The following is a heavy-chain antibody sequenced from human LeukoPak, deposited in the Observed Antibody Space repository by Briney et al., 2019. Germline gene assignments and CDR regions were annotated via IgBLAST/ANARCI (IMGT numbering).Heavy chain of an antibody. V-gene: IGHV3-23*01. CDR3: AKPSPFPGIAAAGTQWFDP. J-gene: IGHJ5*02. Sequence: PGGSLRLSCAASGFTFSSYAMSWVRQAPGKGLEWVSAISGSGGSTYYADSVKGRFTISRDNSKNTLYLQMNSLRAEDTAVYYCAKPSPFPGIAAAGTQWFDPWGQETLVTVSS. CDR1: GFTFSSYA. CDR2: ISGSGGST. D-gene: IGHD6-13*01.